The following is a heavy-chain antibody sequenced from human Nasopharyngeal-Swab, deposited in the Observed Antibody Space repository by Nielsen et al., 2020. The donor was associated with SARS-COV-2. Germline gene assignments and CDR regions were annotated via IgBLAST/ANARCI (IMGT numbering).Heavy chain of an antibody. Sequence: SLKISCAASGFTFDDYAMHWVRQAPGKGPEWVSGISWNSGSIGYADSVKGRFTISRDSAKNSLYLQMNSLRAEDTALYYCAKELDIVVVPAAYGFGYYGMDVWGQGTTVTVSS. V-gene: IGHV3-9*01. J-gene: IGHJ6*02. CDR1: GFTFDDYA. CDR2: ISWNSGSI. CDR3: AKELDIVVVPAAYGFGYYGMDV. D-gene: IGHD2-2*03.